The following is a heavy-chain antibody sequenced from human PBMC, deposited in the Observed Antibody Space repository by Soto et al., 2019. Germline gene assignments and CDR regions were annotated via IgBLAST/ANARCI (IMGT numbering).Heavy chain of an antibody. Sequence: QVQLVQSGAEVKKPGASVRVSCEASGYRFTAYYIHWVRQAPGQGLEWMGRRNLDTGGTTYAKKFKGRVTMIRDTSISTAYMEVSSLKSDETAMYYCARDGNFTFLGYSFAFDFWGQGTLVTVSS. CDR1: GYRFTAYY. D-gene: IGHD5-18*01. CDR3: ARDGNFTFLGYSFAFDF. V-gene: IGHV1-2*06. CDR2: RNLDTGGT. J-gene: IGHJ4*02.